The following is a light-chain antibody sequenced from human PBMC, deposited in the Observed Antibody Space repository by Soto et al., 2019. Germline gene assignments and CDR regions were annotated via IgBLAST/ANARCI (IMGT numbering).Light chain of an antibody. J-gene: IGKJ1*01. CDR2: KAS. CDR1: PCISDW. CDR3: HQYRRLGS. V-gene: IGKV1-5*03. Sequence: DIQMPPSPSTLAASVGDRVTITCRARPCISDWVAWYQQKPGEIPKLLIYKASSVETGVPSRFSGTGSGTAVTLTISGLQPDDFATYYCHQYRRLGSCGQGTKVEIK.